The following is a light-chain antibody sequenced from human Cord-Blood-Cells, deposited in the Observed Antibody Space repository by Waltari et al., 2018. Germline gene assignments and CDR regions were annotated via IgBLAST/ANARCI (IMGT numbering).Light chain of an antibody. V-gene: IGLV2-11*01. CDR1: SSDVGGYNY. Sequence: QSALTQPRSVSGSPGQSVTISCTGTSSDVGGYNYVSWYQQHPGKAPKLMIYDVSKRPSGVPDRFSGYKSGNTASLTISGLQAEDEADYYCCSYAGSYTFDVVFGGGTKLTVL. J-gene: IGLJ2*01. CDR2: DVS. CDR3: CSYAGSYTFDVV.